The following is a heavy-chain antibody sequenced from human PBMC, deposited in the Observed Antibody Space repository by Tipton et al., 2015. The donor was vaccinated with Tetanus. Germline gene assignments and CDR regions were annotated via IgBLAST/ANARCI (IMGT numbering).Heavy chain of an antibody. CDR3: ARDRGDYIYYGMDV. J-gene: IGHJ6*02. D-gene: IGHD3-22*01. CDR2: IDPNSGAT. CDR1: GYTFTGYY. Sequence: QLVQSGAEMKKPGASVKVSCKASGYTFTGYYIYWVRQAPGQGLEWMGWIDPNSGATVYAQKFQGRVTMTRDTSISTAYMELRSLRSDDTAVYYCARDRGDYIYYGMDVWGQGTTVTVS. V-gene: IGHV1-2*02.